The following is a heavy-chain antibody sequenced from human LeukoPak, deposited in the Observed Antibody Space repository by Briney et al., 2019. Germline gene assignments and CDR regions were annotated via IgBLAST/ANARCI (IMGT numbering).Heavy chain of an antibody. V-gene: IGHV3-23*01. CDR1: GFTFSSYG. D-gene: IGHD3-10*01. CDR3: AKGGDTMVRGVIMRTYYYYMDV. J-gene: IGHJ6*03. CDR2: ISGSGGST. Sequence: GGSLRLSCAASGFTFSSYGMSWVRQAPGKGLEWVSAISGSGGSTYYADSVKGRFTISRDNSKNTLYLQMNSLRAEDTAVYYCAKGGDTMVRGVIMRTYYYYMDVWGKGTTVTISS.